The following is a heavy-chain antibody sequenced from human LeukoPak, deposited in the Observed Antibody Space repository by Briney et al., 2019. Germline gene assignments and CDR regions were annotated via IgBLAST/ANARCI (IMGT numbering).Heavy chain of an antibody. J-gene: IGHJ4*02. CDR1: GYTFTGYY. Sequence: ASVKVSCKASGYTFTGYYVHWVRQAPGQGLEWMGRINPNSGGTNYAQKFQGRVTMTRDTSISTAYMEPSRLRSDDTAVYYCARDGTYYYDSGGYYSWGQGTLVTVSS. D-gene: IGHD3-22*01. V-gene: IGHV1-2*06. CDR3: ARDGTYYYDSGGYYS. CDR2: INPNSGGT.